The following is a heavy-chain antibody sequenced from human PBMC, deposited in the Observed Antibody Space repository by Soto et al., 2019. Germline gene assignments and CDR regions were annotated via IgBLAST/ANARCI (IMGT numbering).Heavy chain of an antibody. CDR1: GFTVSGNY. CDR2: IYSCGTT. D-gene: IGHD6-13*01. Sequence: PGGSLRLSCAASGFTVSGNYMRWVRQAPGKGLGWVSFIYSCGTTYYADSVKGRFTISRDNSKNTLYLQMRSLRVEDTAVYYCVKDRSRQQQLGAGGMDVWGHGTSVTVSS. J-gene: IGHJ6*02. V-gene: IGHV3-66*03. CDR3: VKDRSRQQQLGAGGMDV.